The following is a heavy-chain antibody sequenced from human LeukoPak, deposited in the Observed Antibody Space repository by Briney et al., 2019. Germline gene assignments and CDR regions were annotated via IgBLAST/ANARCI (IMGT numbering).Heavy chain of an antibody. CDR1: GFTFNYFW. J-gene: IGHJ4*02. CDR3: ATVSEY. Sequence: SGGSLRLSCAASGFTFNYFWMHWVRQVPGKGLVWVSGINNDGTATYYADSVKGRFTISRDNAKNTVYLQMNGLRAEDTTVNYCATVSEYWGQGTLVTVSS. V-gene: IGHV3-74*01. CDR2: INNDGTAT.